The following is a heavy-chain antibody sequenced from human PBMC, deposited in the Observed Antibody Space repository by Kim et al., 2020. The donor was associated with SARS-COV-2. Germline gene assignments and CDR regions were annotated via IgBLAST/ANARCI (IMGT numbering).Heavy chain of an antibody. D-gene: IGHD5-12*01. CDR1: GYTFTSYA. CDR2: INAGNGNT. V-gene: IGHV1-3*01. CDR3: ARVGGSMATYDY. J-gene: IGHJ4*02. Sequence: ASVKVSCKASGYTFTSYAMHWVRQAPGQRLEWMGWINAGNGNTKYSQKFQGRVTITRDTSASTAYMELSSLRSEDTAVYYCARVGGSMATYDYWGQGTQVPVSP.